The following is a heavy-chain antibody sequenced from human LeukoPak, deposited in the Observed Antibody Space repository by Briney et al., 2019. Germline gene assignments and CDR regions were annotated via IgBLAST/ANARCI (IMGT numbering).Heavy chain of an antibody. J-gene: IGHJ6*03. V-gene: IGHV4-4*07. Sequence: SETLSLTCTVSGGSISSYYWSWIRKPAGKGLEWIGRIYTSRSTNYNPSLKSRVTMSVDTSKNQFSLKLSSVTAADTAVYYCARNYCSSTSCRRPNIHYYYMDVWGKGTTVTVSS. CDR3: ARNYCSSTSCRRPNIHYYYMDV. D-gene: IGHD2-2*01. CDR1: GGSISSYY. CDR2: IYTSRST.